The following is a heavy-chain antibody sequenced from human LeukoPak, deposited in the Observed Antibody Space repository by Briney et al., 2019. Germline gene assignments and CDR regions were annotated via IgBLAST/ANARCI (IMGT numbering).Heavy chain of an antibody. V-gene: IGHV4-61*02. J-gene: IGHJ5*02. CDR2: IYTSGST. D-gene: IGHD2-2*01. CDR3: ARGSGYCSSTSCPSVWFDP. Sequence: PSQTLSLTCTVSGCSISSGSYYWSWIRQPAGKGLEWIGRIYTSGSTNYNPSLKSRVTISVDTSKNQFSLKLSSVTAADTAVYYCARGSGYCSSTSCPSVWFDPWGQGTLVTVSS. CDR1: GCSISSGSYY.